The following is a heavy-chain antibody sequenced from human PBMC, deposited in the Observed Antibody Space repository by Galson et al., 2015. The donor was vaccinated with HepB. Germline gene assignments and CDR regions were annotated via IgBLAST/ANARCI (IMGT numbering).Heavy chain of an antibody. CDR3: AKASGYCGSPSCYPDY. CDR1: GFTFSSYA. CDR2: ISGGGVNT. D-gene: IGHD2-2*01. Sequence: SLRLSCATSGFTFSSYAMSWVRQAPGKGLEWVSTISGGGVNTYYADSVTGRFTISRNNSKNTLYLQMSSLRDEDTAIYNCAKASGYCGSPSCYPDYWGQGTLVTVSS. J-gene: IGHJ4*02. V-gene: IGHV3-23*01.